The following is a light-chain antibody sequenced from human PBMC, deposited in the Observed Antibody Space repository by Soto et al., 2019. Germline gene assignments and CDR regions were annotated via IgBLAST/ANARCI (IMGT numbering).Light chain of an antibody. CDR2: DAY. J-gene: IGKJ2*01. V-gene: IGKV1-33*01. CDR3: QHYHNYMNT. CDR1: QDISNH. Sequence: DIQMTQSPSSLSASVGDRVTITCQASQDISNHLNWYQQKPGKAPDLLIYDAYNLERGVQSRFSGSGSGTDFTFTISSRQPEDFATYYCQHYHNYMNTFGQGTNLEI.